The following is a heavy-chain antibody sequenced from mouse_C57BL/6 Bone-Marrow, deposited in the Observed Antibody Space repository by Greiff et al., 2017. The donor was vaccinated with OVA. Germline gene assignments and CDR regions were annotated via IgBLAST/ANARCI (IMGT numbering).Heavy chain of an antibody. V-gene: IGHV1-81*01. Sequence: QVQLQPSGAELARPGASVKLSCKASGYTFTSYGISWVKQRTGQGLEWIGEIYPRSGNTYYNEKFKGKATLTADKSSSTAYMELRSLTSEDSAVYFCARRGGYSSDYWGQGTTLTVSS. CDR3: ARRGGYSSDY. CDR2: IYPRSGNT. D-gene: IGHD2-5*01. J-gene: IGHJ2*01. CDR1: GYTFTSYG.